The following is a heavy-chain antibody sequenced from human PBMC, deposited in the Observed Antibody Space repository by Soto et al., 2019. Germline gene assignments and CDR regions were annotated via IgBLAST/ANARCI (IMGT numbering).Heavy chain of an antibody. Sequence: GGSLRLSCAASGFTFSSYWMHWVSQAPGKGLVWVSCINSDGTSTTYADSVKGGFTISRDNAKNTLYLQMNSLRAEDTAVYYCVRENYDSSGGNWGQGTLVTVSS. CDR1: GFTFSSYW. V-gene: IGHV3-74*01. D-gene: IGHD3-22*01. CDR3: VRENYDSSGGN. CDR2: INSDGTST. J-gene: IGHJ4*02.